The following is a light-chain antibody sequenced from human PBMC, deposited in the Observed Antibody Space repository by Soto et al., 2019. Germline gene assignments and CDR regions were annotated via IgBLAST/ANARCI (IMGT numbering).Light chain of an antibody. CDR3: QQYGRSPPFT. J-gene: IGKJ2*01. V-gene: IGKV3-20*01. Sequence: IVLTQSPGTLSLSPGERATLSCRASQSVSSTYIAWYQQNPGQAPRLLIYGASSRATGIPDRFRGSGSGTDFTLTISRLEPEDFAVYFCQQYGRSPPFTFGQGTKVEIK. CDR1: QSVSSTY. CDR2: GAS.